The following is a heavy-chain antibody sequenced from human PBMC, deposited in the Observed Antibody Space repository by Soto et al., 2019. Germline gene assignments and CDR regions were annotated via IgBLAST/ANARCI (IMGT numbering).Heavy chain of an antibody. CDR1: GFTFSSYA. CDR2: ISGGGGNT. CDR3: AKGLGDYYYYAMDV. D-gene: IGHD4-17*01. V-gene: IGHV3-23*01. Sequence: EVQLLESGGGLVQPGGSLRLSCAASGFTFSSYAMNWVRQAPGKGLEWVSAISGGGGNTYYADSVKGRFTISRDNSKNTLHLQMNSLRAEDTAIYYCAKGLGDYYYYAMDVWGQGTTVTVS. J-gene: IGHJ6*02.